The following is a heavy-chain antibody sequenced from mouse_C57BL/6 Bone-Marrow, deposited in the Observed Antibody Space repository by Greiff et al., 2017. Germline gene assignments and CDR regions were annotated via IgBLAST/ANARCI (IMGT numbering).Heavy chain of an antibody. J-gene: IGHJ4*01. CDR2: ILPGSGST. D-gene: IGHD2-2*01. CDR3: ARGGRGLTLKVDY. CDR1: GYTFTGYW. Sequence: QVQLKQSGAELMKPGASVKLSCKATGYTFTGYWIEWVKQRPGHGLEWIGEILPGSGSTNYNEKFKGKATFTADTSSNTADMQLSSLTTDDSASYYCARGGRGLTLKVDYWGQGTSVTVSA. V-gene: IGHV1-9*01.